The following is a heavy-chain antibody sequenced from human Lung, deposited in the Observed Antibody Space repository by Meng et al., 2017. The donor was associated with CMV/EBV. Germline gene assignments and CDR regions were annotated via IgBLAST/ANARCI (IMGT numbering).Heavy chain of an antibody. CDR2: ISSDGTNK. D-gene: IGHD6-19*01. CDR3: ARDRVRRAEVVAGHPGS. CDR1: GFIFRNYA. Sequence: SCAASGFIFRNYALYWVRQAPGKGLESVAVISSDGTNKLHADSVEGRFTISRDKSKNTLYLQMSSLGAEDTAVYYFARDRVRRAEVVAGHPGSWXQGTXVTVSS. J-gene: IGHJ5*02. V-gene: IGHV3-30*04.